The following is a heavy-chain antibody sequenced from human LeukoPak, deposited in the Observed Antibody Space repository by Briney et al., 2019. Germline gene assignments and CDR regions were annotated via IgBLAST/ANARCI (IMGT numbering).Heavy chain of an antibody. CDR2: ISSSSSYI. CDR1: GSTFSSYS. V-gene: IGHV3-21*01. CDR3: ARDPPVTNYYYGMDV. J-gene: IGHJ6*02. Sequence: GGSLRLSCAASGSTFSSYSMNWVRQAPGKGLEWVSSISSSSSYIYYADSVKGRFTISRDNAKNSLYLQMNSLRAEDTAVYYCARDPPVTNYYYGMDVWGQGTTVTVSS. D-gene: IGHD4-17*01.